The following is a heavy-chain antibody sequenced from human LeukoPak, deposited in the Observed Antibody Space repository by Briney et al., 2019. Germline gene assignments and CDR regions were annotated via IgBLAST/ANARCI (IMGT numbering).Heavy chain of an antibody. V-gene: IGHV3-15*01. CDR2: IKSKTDGGTT. CDR3: TTGETYYDILTGYYIDY. J-gene: IGHJ4*02. D-gene: IGHD3-9*01. Sequence: PGGSLRLSCAASGFTFSNAWMSWVRQAPGKGLEWVGRIKSKTDGGTTDYAAPVKGRFTISRDDSKNTLYLQMNSLKTEDTAVCYCTTGETYYDILTGYYIDYWGQGTLVTVSS. CDR1: GFTFSNAW.